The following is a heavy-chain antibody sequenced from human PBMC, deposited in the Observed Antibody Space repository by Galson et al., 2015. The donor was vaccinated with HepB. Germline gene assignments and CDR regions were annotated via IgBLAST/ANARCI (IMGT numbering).Heavy chain of an antibody. CDR2: ISGYNGNT. V-gene: IGHV1-18*04. Sequence: SVKVSCRASDYIFTNFGINWVRQAPGQGLEWMGWISGYNGNTNYAQNFQDRVTMTTDTSTNTAYMVLRGLRSDDTAVYYCARGRYSTSPPDYWGQGTLVTVSS. D-gene: IGHD2-2*01. J-gene: IGHJ4*02. CDR3: ARGRYSTSPPDY. CDR1: DYIFTNFG.